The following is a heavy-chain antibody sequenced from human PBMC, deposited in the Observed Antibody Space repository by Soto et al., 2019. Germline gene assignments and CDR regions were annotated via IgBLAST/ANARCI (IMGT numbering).Heavy chain of an antibody. Sequence: SSETLSLTCTVSCGSISSGGYYWSWIRQHPGKGLEWVGYIYYSGSTYYNPSLESRVTISVDTSKNQFSLKLSSVTAADTAVYYCARVWVVVVPAASNAGNWFDPWGQGTLVTVSS. J-gene: IGHJ5*02. D-gene: IGHD2-2*01. CDR3: ARVWVVVVPAASNAGNWFDP. CDR1: CGSISSGGYY. V-gene: IGHV4-31*03. CDR2: IYYSGST.